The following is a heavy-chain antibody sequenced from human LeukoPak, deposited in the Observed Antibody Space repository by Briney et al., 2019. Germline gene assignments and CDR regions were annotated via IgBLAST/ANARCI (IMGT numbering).Heavy chain of an antibody. Sequence: PSDTLSPTCAVSGGSISSSNWWSWVRPPPGNGLEWIGEIYHSGSTNYNPSLKSRVTISVDKSKNQFSLKLSSVTAADTAVYYGARVPNYYGSGSYYNWFDPWGQGTLVTVSS. CDR1: GGSISSSNW. V-gene: IGHV4-4*02. CDR2: IYHSGST. J-gene: IGHJ5*02. D-gene: IGHD3-10*01. CDR3: ARVPNYYGSGSYYNWFDP.